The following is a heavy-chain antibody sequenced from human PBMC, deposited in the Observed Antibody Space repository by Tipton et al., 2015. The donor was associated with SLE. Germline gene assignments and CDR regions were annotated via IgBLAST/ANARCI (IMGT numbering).Heavy chain of an antibody. CDR2: IYYTGAT. V-gene: IGHV4-39*07. D-gene: IGHD4-23*01. CDR1: GDSISSNTYY. CDR3: ATSTYGGNSYASFDI. Sequence: VKPSETLSLTCTVSGDSISSNTYYWAWIRQPPGKGLESVGTIYYTGATYYNPSLKSRVTMSVDTSKNQFSLKLSSVTAADTAVYYCATSTYGGNSYASFDIWGQGTMVSVSS. J-gene: IGHJ3*02.